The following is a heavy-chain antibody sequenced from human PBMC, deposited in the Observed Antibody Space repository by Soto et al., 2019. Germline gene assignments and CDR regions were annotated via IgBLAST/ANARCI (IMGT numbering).Heavy chain of an antibody. V-gene: IGHV4-59*01. CDR3: ASMIGDPVLSFDS. Sequence: QVQLQESGPGLVKPSETLSLTCTVSGGSISSYYWSWIRQPPGQGLEWIGFIFYSGSTSYNPSLTSRVTIAIDTAEYQFSLKLNSVTAADTAVYYGASMIGDPVLSFDSWGQGTLVAVSS. J-gene: IGHJ5*01. D-gene: IGHD3-10*02. CDR2: IFYSGST. CDR1: GGSISSYY.